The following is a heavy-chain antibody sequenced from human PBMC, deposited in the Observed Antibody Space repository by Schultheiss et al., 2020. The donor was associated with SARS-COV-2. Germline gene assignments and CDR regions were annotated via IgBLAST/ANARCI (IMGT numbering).Heavy chain of an antibody. D-gene: IGHD5-12*01. CDR2: INHSGST. V-gene: IGHV4-34*01. CDR1: GGSFSDYY. Sequence: SETLSLTCTVCGGSFSDYYWSWIRQPPGKGLEWIGEINHSGSTNYNPSLKSRVTISVDTSKNQFSLKLSSVTAADTAVYYCARHASVVLVATFDYWGQGTLVTVSS. CDR3: ARHASVVLVATFDY. J-gene: IGHJ4*02.